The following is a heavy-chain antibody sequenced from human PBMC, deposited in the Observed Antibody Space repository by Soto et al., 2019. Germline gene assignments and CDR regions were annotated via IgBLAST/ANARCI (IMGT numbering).Heavy chain of an antibody. V-gene: IGHV4-31*03. CDR3: ARWGGFCPGAVCAAAFDP. CDR1: GGSIRSAGHY. Sequence: PSETLSLTCTVSGGSIRSAGHYWSWIRQHPGKGLEWIGYINDSGSTFYNPSLRSRLNISVDTSENHLSLRRTSVTAADPAVYFCARWGGFCPGAVCAAAFDPWGQGTLVTVSS. J-gene: IGHJ5*02. D-gene: IGHD2-8*01. CDR2: INDSGST.